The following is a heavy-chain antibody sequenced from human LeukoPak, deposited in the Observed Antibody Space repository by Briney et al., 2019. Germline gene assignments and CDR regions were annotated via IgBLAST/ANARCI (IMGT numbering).Heavy chain of an antibody. CDR3: ARQGGLSFGESNWFDP. V-gene: IGHV4-39*01. CDR2: IYFSGST. J-gene: IGHJ5*02. CDR1: GDSISSSSYY. Sequence: PSETLSLTCTVSGDSISSSSYYWGWIRQPPGKGLEWIGNIYFSGSTYYNPSLKSRVTISIDTSKNQFSLKMTSVTARDTAVYYCARQGGLSFGESNWFDPWGQGTLVTVSS. D-gene: IGHD3-10*01.